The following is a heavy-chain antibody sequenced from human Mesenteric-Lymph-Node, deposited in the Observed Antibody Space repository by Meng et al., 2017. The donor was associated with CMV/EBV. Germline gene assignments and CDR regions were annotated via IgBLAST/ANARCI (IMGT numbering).Heavy chain of an antibody. CDR3: AKGVAPTGNPNWFDP. D-gene: IGHD6-13*01. CDR1: GFTFSGSG. J-gene: IGHJ5*02. V-gene: IGHV3-30*02. CDR2: IYYDGGNK. Sequence: GESLKISCAVSGFTFSGSGMHWVRQAPGKGLEWVAVIYYDGGNKYYVDSVKGRFTVSTDNSKNTLYLQMNSLKTEDTAVYYCAKGVAPTGNPNWFDPWGQGTPVTVSS.